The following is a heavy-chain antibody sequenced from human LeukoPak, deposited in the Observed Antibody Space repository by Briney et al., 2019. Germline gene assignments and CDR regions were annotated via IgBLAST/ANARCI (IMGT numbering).Heavy chain of an antibody. J-gene: IGHJ3*02. D-gene: IGHD2-2*01. CDR3: AREGSRHAFDI. Sequence: GASVKVSCKASGGTFSSYAISWVQQAPGQGLEWMGGIIPIFGTANYAQKFQGRVTITADESTSTAYMELSSLRSEDTAVYYCAREGSRHAFDIWGQGTMVIVSS. V-gene: IGHV1-69*13. CDR1: GGTFSSYA. CDR2: IIPIFGTA.